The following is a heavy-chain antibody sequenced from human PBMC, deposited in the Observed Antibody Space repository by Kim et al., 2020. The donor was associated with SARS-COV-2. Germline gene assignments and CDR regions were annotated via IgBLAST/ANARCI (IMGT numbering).Heavy chain of an antibody. D-gene: IGHD2-15*01. J-gene: IGHJ4*02. Sequence: GGSLRLSCAASGFTFSNAWMNWVRQAPGQGLEWVGRIKSKTDGGTTDYAAPVKGRFTISRDDSKNTLFLQMNSLKTEDTAVYYCTTDATLGYCSGGGCYRDYWGQGTLVTVSS. CDR1: GFTFSNAW. CDR2: IKSKTDGGTT. V-gene: IGHV3-15*05. CDR3: TTDATLGYCSGGGCYRDY.